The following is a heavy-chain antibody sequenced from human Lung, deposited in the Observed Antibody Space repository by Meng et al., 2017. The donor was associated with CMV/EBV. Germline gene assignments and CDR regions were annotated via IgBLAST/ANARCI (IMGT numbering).Heavy chain of an antibody. CDR1: GYTFTTYD. CDR2: MNPNSGDT. D-gene: IGHD3-9*01. J-gene: IGHJ4*02. V-gene: IGHV1-8*01. CDR3: ARGHIDSVTN. Sequence: ASVXVSCKASGYTFTTYDINWVRQATGQGLEWMGWMNPNSGDTGYVQKFQGRVTMTRNTSISTAYMDLSSLRSYDTAVYYCARGHIDSVTNWGQGTLVTVSS.